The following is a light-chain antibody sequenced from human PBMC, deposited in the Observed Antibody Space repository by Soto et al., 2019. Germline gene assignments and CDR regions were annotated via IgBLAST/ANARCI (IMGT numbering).Light chain of an antibody. V-gene: IGLV1-51*01. CDR3: GSWDSSLSAYV. CDR2: DDN. J-gene: IGLJ1*01. Sequence: QSVLTQPPSVSAAPGQKVTISCSGSSSNIGGNSVSWYQQLLGTAPKLLIYDDNKRPSGIPDRFSGSKSGTSATLGITGFQTGDEADYYCGSWDSSLSAYVFGTGTKV. CDR1: SSNIGGNS.